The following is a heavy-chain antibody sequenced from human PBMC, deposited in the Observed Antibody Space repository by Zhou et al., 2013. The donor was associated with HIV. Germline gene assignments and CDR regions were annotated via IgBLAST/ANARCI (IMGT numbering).Heavy chain of an antibody. V-gene: IGHV1-69*05. Sequence: QVQLVQSGAEVKKPGSSVKVSCKASGGTFSSYAISWVRQAPGQGLEWMGGIIPIFGTANYAQKFQGRVTITTDESTSTAYMELSSLRSEDTAVYYCARDIPRCSSTSCYIESYYYYYMDVWGKGTTVTVSS. J-gene: IGHJ6*03. CDR1: GGTFSSYA. CDR2: IIPIFGTA. CDR3: ARDIPRCSSTSCYIESYYYYYMDV. D-gene: IGHD2-2*02.